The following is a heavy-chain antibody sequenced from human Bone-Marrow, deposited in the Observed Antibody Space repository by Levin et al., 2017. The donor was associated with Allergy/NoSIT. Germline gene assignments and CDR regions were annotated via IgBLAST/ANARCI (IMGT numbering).Heavy chain of an antibody. J-gene: IGHJ4*02. D-gene: IGHD3-22*01. CDR3: ARGGYYHRARYYSFVY. Sequence: PSETLSLTCGVSGGSFSSHYWSWICQSPGKGLEWIGEINYSGGTNYNPSLKSRVTISIDTSKDQFSLRLNSVTAADTAVYFCARGGYYHRARYYSFVYWGQGTLVTVSS. CDR2: INYSGGT. V-gene: IGHV4-34*01. CDR1: GGSFSSHY.